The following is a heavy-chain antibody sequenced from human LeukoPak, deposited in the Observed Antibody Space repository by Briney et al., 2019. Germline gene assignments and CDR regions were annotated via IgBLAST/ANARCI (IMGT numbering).Heavy chain of an antibody. D-gene: IGHD1-26*01. CDR3: ARESSPSSYFYYYYGMDV. J-gene: IGHJ6*02. V-gene: IGHV3-30-3*01. CDR2: ISYDGSNK. CDR1: GFTFSSYA. Sequence: PGGSLRLSCAASGFTFSSYAMHWVRQAPGKGLEWVAVISYDGSNKYYADSVKGRFTISRDNSKNTLYLQMNSLRAEDTAVYYCARESSPSSYFYYYYGMDVWGQGTTVTVSS.